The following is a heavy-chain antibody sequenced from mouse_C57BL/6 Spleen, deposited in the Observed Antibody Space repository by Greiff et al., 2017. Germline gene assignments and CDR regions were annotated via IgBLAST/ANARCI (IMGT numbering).Heavy chain of an antibody. V-gene: IGHV1-69*01. CDR1: GYTFTSYW. D-gene: IGHD2-4*01. CDR3: ARRDDYDEYFDY. CDR2: IDPSDSYT. J-gene: IGHJ2*01. Sequence: QVQLQQPGAELVMPGASVKLSCKASGYTFTSYWMHWVKQRPGQGLEWIGEIDPSDSYTNYNQKFKGKSTLTVDKSSSTAYMQLSSLTSEDSAVYYCARRDDYDEYFDYWGQGTTLTVSS.